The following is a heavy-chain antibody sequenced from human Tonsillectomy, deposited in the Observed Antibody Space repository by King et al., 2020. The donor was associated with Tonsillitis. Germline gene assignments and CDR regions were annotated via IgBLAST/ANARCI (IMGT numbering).Heavy chain of an antibody. J-gene: IGHJ6*02. Sequence: VQLVESGGGLVQPGGSLRLSCAASGFTFSTYAMTWVRQAPGKGLEWVSVMSGAGARTYHADSVKGRFTISRDNSKNTVYLQMNSLRADDTAIYYCAKCPYDFWSGGLYYAMDVWGQGTTVTVSS. CDR3: AKCPYDFWSGGLYYAMDV. CDR2: MSGAGART. V-gene: IGHV3-23*04. CDR1: GFTFSTYA. D-gene: IGHD3-3*01.